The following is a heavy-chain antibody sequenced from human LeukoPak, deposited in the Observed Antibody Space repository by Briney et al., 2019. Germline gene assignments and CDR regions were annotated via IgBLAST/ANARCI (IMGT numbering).Heavy chain of an antibody. D-gene: IGHD2-15*01. Sequence: GGSLRLSCSASGFTFSYFAMHWVRQPPGKGLEYVSAISSNGGSTYYADSVKGRFTISRDNSKSTLYLQMSSLRAVDTAVYYCVKVGGCSGGTCYYFDYWGQGTLVTVSS. CDR2: ISSNGGST. CDR1: GFTFSYFA. V-gene: IGHV3-64D*06. J-gene: IGHJ4*02. CDR3: VKVGGCSGGTCYYFDY.